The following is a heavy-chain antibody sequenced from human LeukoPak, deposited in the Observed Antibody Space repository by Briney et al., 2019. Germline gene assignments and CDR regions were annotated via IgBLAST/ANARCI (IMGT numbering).Heavy chain of an antibody. CDR3: ARGRKSRDYYYYYYMDV. CDR2: INHIGSN. Sequence: SETLSLTCAVYGGSFSGYYWSWIRQPPGKGLEWIGEINHIGSNNYNPSLKSRVTISVNTSKNQFSLKLRSVTAADTAVYYCARGRKSRDYYYYYYMDVWGKGTTATVSS. J-gene: IGHJ6*03. CDR1: GGSFSGYY. V-gene: IGHV4-34*01.